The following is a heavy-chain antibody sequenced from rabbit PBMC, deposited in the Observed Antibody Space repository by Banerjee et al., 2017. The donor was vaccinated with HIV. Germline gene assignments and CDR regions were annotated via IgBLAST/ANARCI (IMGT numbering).Heavy chain of an antibody. J-gene: IGHJ4*01. D-gene: IGHD4-2*01. Sequence: QEQLEESGGDLVKPGASLTLTCTASGIDFSSSYWICWVRQAPGKGLELIACIYTGSGSTYYASWAKGRFTISKTSSTTVTLQMTSLTAADTATYFCARDSNADSWDYFNLWGQGTLVTVS. CDR3: ARDSNADSWDYFNL. V-gene: IGHV1S45*01. CDR1: GIDFSSSYW. CDR2: IYTGSGST.